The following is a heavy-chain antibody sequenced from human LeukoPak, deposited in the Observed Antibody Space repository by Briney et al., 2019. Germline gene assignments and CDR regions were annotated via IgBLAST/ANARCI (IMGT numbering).Heavy chain of an antibody. CDR3: AREEAGTYGFEY. J-gene: IGHJ4*02. CDR1: GDSVSSDTAA. V-gene: IGHV6-1*01. CDR2: ALYRSQWYN. D-gene: IGHD3-10*01. Sequence: SQTLSLTCAIFGDSVSSDTAAWNWIRQSPSRGLEWLGRALYRSQWYNDYAVSVKGRMAINPDTSKNQFSLQLNSVSPEDTAVYYCAREEAGTYGFEYWGQGTLVTVSS.